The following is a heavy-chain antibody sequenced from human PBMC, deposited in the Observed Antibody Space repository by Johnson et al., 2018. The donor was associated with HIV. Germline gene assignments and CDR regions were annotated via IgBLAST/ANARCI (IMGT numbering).Heavy chain of an antibody. V-gene: IGHV3-30*14. CDR1: GFTFSTYA. J-gene: IGHJ3*02. Sequence: VQLVESGGGVVQPGRSLRLSCAASGFTFSTYAMNWVRQPPGRGLEWVAVISYDGSNQNYAESVKGRFTISRDNSKNTVFLQMNSLRAEDTAVYYCARELGYCSGGSCYDAFDIWGQGTMVTVSS. D-gene: IGHD2-15*01. CDR3: ARELGYCSGGSCYDAFDI. CDR2: ISYDGSNQ.